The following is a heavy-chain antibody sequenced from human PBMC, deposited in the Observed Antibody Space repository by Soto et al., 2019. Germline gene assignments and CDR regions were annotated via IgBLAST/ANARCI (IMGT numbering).Heavy chain of an antibody. V-gene: IGHV4-34*01. J-gene: IGHJ6*02. CDR2: INHSGST. Sequence: QVQLQQWGAGLLKPSETLSLTCAVYGGSFSGYYWSWIRQPPGKGLEWIGEINHSGSTNYNPSLKSRVTISVDTSKNQFSLKLSSVTAADTAVYYCARNIAARPVYYYGMDVWGQGTTVTVSS. CDR3: ARNIAARPVYYYGMDV. CDR1: GGSFSGYY. D-gene: IGHD6-6*01.